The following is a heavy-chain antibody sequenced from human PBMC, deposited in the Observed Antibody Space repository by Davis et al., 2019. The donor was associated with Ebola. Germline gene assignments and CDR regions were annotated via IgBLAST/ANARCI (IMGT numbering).Heavy chain of an antibody. J-gene: IGHJ5*02. V-gene: IGHV1-58*01. Sequence: AASVKVSCKASGFTFTSSAVQWVRQARGQRLEWIGWIVVGSGNTNYAQKFQERVTITRDMSTSTAYMELSSLRSEDTAVYYCAAGYPPWGELFPWGQGTLVTVSS. CDR3: AAGYPPWGELFP. CDR2: IVVGSGNT. CDR1: GFTFTSSA. D-gene: IGHD3-10*01.